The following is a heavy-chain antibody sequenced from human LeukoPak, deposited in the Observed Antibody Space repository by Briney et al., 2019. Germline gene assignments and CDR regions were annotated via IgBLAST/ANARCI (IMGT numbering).Heavy chain of an antibody. CDR2: IYTFGNT. CDR3: ARVGCSSTSCYLDYMDV. Sequence: SQTLSLTCIVSAGSISSGSYYWSWIRQPAGKELEWTGRIYTFGNTKYNPSLKSRVTISVDTSKNQFSLKLSSVTAADTAVYYCARVGCSSTSCYLDYMDVWGKGTTVTVSS. CDR1: AGSISSGSYY. D-gene: IGHD2-2*01. V-gene: IGHV4-61*02. J-gene: IGHJ6*03.